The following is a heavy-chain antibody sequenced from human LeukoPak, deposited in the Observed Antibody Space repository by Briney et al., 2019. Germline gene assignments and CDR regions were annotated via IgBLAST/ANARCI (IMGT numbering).Heavy chain of an antibody. Sequence: GGSLRLSCAASGFTFSDYWMSWVRQAPGKGLEWVANIKHDGNEKFYVDTVKGRFIISRDNAKNSLYLQMNSLRAEDTAVYYCARGKDEHFDYWGQGTLVTVSS. V-gene: IGHV3-7*01. CDR2: IKHDGNEK. CDR1: GFTFSDYW. CDR3: ARGKDEHFDY. J-gene: IGHJ4*02.